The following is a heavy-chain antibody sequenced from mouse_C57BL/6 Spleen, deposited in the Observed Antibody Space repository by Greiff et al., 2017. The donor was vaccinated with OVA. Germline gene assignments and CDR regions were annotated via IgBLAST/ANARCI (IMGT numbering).Heavy chain of an antibody. CDR3: ARGYFDV. CDR2: INPGNGVT. V-gene: IGHV1-53*01. CDR1: GYPFTSYW. J-gene: IGHJ1*03. Sequence: QVQLQQPGTELVKPGASVKLSCKASGYPFTSYWMHWVKQRPGKGLEWIGKINPGNGVTNYNEKFKSKATLTVDKSSSTAYMQLSSLTSEDSAVYYCARGYFDVWGTGTTVTVSS.